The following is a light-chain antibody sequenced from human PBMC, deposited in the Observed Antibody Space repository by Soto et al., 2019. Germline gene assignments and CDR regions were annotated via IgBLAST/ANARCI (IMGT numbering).Light chain of an antibody. CDR2: GAS. J-gene: IGKJ1*01. CDR1: QSISIY. CDR3: QHYGDSSWT. V-gene: IGKV1-39*01. Sequence: DIQMTQSPSSLSASVGDRVTITCRASQSISIYLNWYQLKPGKAPNLLMYGASYLKSGVPTRFSGSGSGTDFTLTISRVEPEDFAVYFCQHYGDSSWTFGQGSRVEIK.